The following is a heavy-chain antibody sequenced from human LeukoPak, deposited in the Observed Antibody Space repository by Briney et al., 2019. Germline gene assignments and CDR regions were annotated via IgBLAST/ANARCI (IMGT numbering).Heavy chain of an antibody. CDR3: AKEGLEYCTNGVCFSDY. CDR1: GFSFSNYA. Sequence: GGSLRLSCAASGFSFSNYAMSWVRQAPGKGLEWVSAISGGGGTTYYTDSVKGRFTISRDNSKNTLYLQMNSLRADDTAVYYCAKEGLEYCTNGVCFSDYWGQGTLVTVSS. D-gene: IGHD2-8*01. V-gene: IGHV3-23*01. J-gene: IGHJ4*02. CDR2: ISGGGGTT.